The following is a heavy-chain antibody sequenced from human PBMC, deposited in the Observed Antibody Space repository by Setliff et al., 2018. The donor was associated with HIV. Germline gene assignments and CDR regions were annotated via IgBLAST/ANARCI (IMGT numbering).Heavy chain of an antibody. CDR2: IYISGTT. CDR1: GGSISTSY. V-gene: IGHV4-4*09. D-gene: IGHD2-15*01. Sequence: PSLTCTVSGGSISTSYWNWIRQPPGKGLEWIAYIYISGTTNYNPSLKSRVTISLDTSRNQFSLKLGTVTAADTAMYYCAREHCSGGSCNGFDIWGQGTMVTVSS. J-gene: IGHJ3*02. CDR3: AREHCSGGSCNGFDI.